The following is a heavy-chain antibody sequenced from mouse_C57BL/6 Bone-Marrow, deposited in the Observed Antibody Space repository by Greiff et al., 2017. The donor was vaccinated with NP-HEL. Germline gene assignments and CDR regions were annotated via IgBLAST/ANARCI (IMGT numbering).Heavy chain of an antibody. CDR1: GFTFSDFY. V-gene: IGHV7-1*01. CDR2: SRNKANDYTT. D-gene: IGHD1-1*01. Sequence: EVKLVESGGGLVQSGRSLRLSCATSGFTFSDFYMEWVRQAPGKGLEWIAASRNKANDYTTEYSASVKGRFIVSRDTSQSILYLQMNALRAEDTAIYYCARGITTVVAHYFDYWGQGTTLTVSS. J-gene: IGHJ2*01. CDR3: ARGITTVVAHYFDY.